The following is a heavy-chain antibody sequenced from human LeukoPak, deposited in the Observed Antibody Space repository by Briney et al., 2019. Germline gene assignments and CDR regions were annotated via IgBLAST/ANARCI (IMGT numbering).Heavy chain of an antibody. J-gene: IGHJ5*02. CDR1: EFIFSNYF. V-gene: IGHV3-74*01. CDR2: INNDGSST. D-gene: IGHD7-27*01. CDR3: AKDPTGELPFDP. Sequence: PGGSLRLSCAASEFIFSNYFMHWVRQAPGKGLVWVSRINNDGSSTSYADSVKGRFTISRDNAKNTLYLQMNSLRAEDTAVYYCAKDPTGELPFDPWGQGTLVTVSS.